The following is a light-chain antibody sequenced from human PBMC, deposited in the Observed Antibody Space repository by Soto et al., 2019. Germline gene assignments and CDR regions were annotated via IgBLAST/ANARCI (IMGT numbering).Light chain of an antibody. CDR2: EVS. J-gene: IGLJ3*02. Sequence: QSALTQPASVSGSPGQSITISCTGTSSDVGSYNLVSWYQQHPGKAPKLMIYEVSKRPSGVSNRFSGSKSGNTASLTISGLQAEDEADYYCCSYASWVFGGGTMVTVL. CDR1: SSDVGSYNL. CDR3: CSYASWV. V-gene: IGLV2-23*02.